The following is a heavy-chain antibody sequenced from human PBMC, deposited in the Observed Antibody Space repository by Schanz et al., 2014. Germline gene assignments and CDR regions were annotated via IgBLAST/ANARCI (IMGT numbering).Heavy chain of an antibody. CDR1: GYTFTSYD. J-gene: IGHJ4*02. V-gene: IGHV1-8*01. CDR3: ARVPQDYYHSSGLNWDY. D-gene: IGHD3-22*01. Sequence: QVQLVQSGAEVKKPGASVKVSCKASGYTFTSYDINWVRQATGQGLEWMGWMNPNSGNTDYAQKFQGRVTMTRNTSISTAYMELSSLRSEDTAVYYCARVPQDYYHSSGLNWDYWSQGTLVTVSA. CDR2: MNPNSGNT.